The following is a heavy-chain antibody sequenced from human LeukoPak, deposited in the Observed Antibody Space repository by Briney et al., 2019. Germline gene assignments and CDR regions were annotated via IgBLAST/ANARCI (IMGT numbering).Heavy chain of an antibody. D-gene: IGHD6-13*01. CDR1: GYTFTSYG. J-gene: IGHJ5*02. CDR2: ISAYNGNT. CDR3: ARVRLPGIAAAGTWWFDP. Sequence: ASVKVSCKASGYTFTSYGISWVRQAPGQGLEWMGWISAYNGNTNYAQKLQGRVTMTTDTSTSTAYMELRSLRYDDTAVYYCARVRLPGIAAAGTWWFDPWGQGTLVTVSS. V-gene: IGHV1-18*01.